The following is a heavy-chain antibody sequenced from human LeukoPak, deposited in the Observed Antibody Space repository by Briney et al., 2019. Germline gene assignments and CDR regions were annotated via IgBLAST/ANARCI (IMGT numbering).Heavy chain of an antibody. Sequence: SETLSLTCTVTGYSISSGYYWGWIRQPPGKGLEWIGRIYHSGSTYYNPSRKSRVTISVDTSKNQFSLKLSSVTAADTAVYYCAREGGSDFWSGTEGGIDYWGQGTLVTVSS. J-gene: IGHJ4*02. CDR3: AREGGSDFWSGTEGGIDY. CDR2: IYHSGST. CDR1: GYSISSGYY. D-gene: IGHD3-3*01. V-gene: IGHV4-38-2*02.